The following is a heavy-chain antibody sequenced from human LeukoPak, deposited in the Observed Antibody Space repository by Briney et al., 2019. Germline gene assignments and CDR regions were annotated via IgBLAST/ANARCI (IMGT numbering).Heavy chain of an antibody. CDR1: GFTFSSYS. CDR3: ARVHSSSSFGMDV. J-gene: IGHJ6*02. Sequence: GGSLRLSCAASGFTFSSYSMNWIRQAPGKGLEWVSVIYSGGSTYYADSVKGRFTISRDNSKNTLYLQMNSLRAEDTAVYYCARVHSSSSFGMDVWGQGTTVTVSS. CDR2: IYSGGST. D-gene: IGHD6-6*01. V-gene: IGHV3-66*01.